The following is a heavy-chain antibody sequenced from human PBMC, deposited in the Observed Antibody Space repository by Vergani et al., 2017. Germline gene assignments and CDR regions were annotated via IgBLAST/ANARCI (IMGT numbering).Heavy chain of an antibody. CDR1: GGSFSGYY. D-gene: IGHD7-27*01. J-gene: IGHJ6*03. V-gene: IGHV4-34*01. CDR3: ARGNWGASFYXMDV. CDR2: INDSGST. Sequence: QVQLQQWGAGLLKPSETLSLTCVVYGGSFSGYYWSWIRQSPGKGLGLNGEINDSGSTKYNPSLESRVTISVDTSKKQVFLKLNSVTAADTAVFYCARGNWGASFYXMDVWGKGTTVTVSS.